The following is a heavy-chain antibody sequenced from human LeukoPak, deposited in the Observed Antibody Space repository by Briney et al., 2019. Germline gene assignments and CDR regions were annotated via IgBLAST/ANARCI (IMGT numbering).Heavy chain of an antibody. CDR1: GGSFSGYY. J-gene: IGHJ4*02. D-gene: IGHD3-10*01. Sequence: NPSETLSLTCAVYGGSFSGYYWSWIRQPPGKGLEWIGEINHSGSTNYNPSLKSRVTISVDTSKNQFSLKLSSVTAADTAVYYCARGYREVRGVPPRLVYFDYWGQGTLVTVSS. V-gene: IGHV4-34*01. CDR3: ARGYREVRGVPPRLVYFDY. CDR2: INHSGST.